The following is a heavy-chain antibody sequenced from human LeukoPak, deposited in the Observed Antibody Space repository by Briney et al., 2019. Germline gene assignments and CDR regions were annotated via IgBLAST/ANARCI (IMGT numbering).Heavy chain of an antibody. Sequence: GGSLRLSCTASGFTVSSNYMSWVRQAPGKGLECVSVIYSDGSTYYADSVKGRFTISRDNSKNTLYLQMNSLRAEDTAVYYCAKDGPPNYFDYWGQGTLVTVSS. J-gene: IGHJ4*02. V-gene: IGHV3-66*01. CDR2: IYSDGST. CDR3: AKDGPPNYFDY. CDR1: GFTVSSNY.